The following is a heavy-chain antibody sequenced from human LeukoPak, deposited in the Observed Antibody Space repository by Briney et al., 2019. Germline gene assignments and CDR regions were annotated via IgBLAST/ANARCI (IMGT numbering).Heavy chain of an antibody. V-gene: IGHV5-51*01. CDR3: ARLPAGAAARTLSGFDY. CDR1: GYSFTTYW. D-gene: IGHD6-13*01. Sequence: GGSLKISCKGSGYSFTTYWIAWVRQIPGKGLEWMGSLYPADSDTRYSPSFQGQVTISADKSITTAYLQWSSLKASDTAMYYCARLPAGAAARTLSGFDYWGQGALVTVSS. CDR2: LYPADSDT. J-gene: IGHJ4*02.